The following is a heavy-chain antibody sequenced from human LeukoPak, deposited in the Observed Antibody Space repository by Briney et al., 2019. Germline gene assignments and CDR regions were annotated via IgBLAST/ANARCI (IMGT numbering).Heavy chain of an antibody. V-gene: IGHV3-21*04. CDR3: AKGLFSAYDKYLDS. J-gene: IGHJ4*02. Sequence: GGSLRLSCAGSGFAFESFTMTWVRQAPGKGLEWVSLISATSSDINYAESVRGRFTISRDNAKNSLFLQMDSLRVEDTAIYYCAKGLFSAYDKYLDSWGKGTVVTVSS. D-gene: IGHD5-12*01. CDR1: GFAFESFT. CDR2: ISATSSDI.